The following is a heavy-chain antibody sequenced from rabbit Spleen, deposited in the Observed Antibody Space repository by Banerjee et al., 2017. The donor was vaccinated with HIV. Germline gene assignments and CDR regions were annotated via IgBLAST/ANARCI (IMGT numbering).Heavy chain of an antibody. J-gene: IGHJ4*01. Sequence: QEQLEESGGGLVKPEGSLTLTCKASGFPFSNKAVMCWVRQAPGKGLEWIACINAITGSSGFTYFASWAKGRFTISKTSSTTVTLQMTSPTAADTATYFCARETSSGWGVVSYYFNLWGPGTLVTVS. CDR3: ARETSSGWGVVSYYFNL. D-gene: IGHD4-1*01. CDR1: GFPFSNKAV. V-gene: IGHV1S45*01. CDR2: INAITGSSGFT.